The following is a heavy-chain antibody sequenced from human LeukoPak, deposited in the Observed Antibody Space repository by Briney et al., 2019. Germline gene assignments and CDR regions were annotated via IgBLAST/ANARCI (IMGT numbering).Heavy chain of an antibody. D-gene: IGHD2-2*01. CDR2: INWNGGST. V-gene: IGHV3-20*04. CDR3: ARGEACSSTSCYFSLVDY. CDR1: GFTFDDYG. Sequence: GSLRLSCAASGFTFDDYGMSWVRQAPGKGLEWVSGINWNGGSTGYADSVKGRFTISRDNAKNSLYLQMNSLRAEDTALYYCARGEACSSTSCYFSLVDYWGQRTLVTVSS. J-gene: IGHJ4*02.